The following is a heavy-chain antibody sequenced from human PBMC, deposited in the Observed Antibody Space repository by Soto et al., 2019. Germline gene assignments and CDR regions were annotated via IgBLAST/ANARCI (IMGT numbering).Heavy chain of an antibody. CDR2: TSYTGSS. CDR1: GGSITSYH. Sequence: SETLSLTCIVSGGSITSYHWSGIRQFPGKGLECIAYTSYTGSSNCNPSLKSRVTISLDTSKNHLSLKLTSMTAADTAVYYCASDMHPGFTHYLEPCGQRTLVIVCS. CDR3: ASDMHPGFTHYLEP. J-gene: IGHJ1*01. D-gene: IGHD5-12*01. V-gene: IGHV4-59*01.